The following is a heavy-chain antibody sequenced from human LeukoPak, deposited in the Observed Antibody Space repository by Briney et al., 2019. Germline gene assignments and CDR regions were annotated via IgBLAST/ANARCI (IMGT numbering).Heavy chain of an antibody. CDR1: GYTFISYD. CDR3: AREGITTMIGPDAFDI. D-gene: IGHD3-22*01. J-gene: IGHJ3*02. CDR2: ISAYNGNT. V-gene: IGHV1-18*01. Sequence: GASVKVSCKASGYTFISYDISWVRQAPGQGLEWMGWISAYNGNTNYAQKLQGRVTMTTDTSTSTAYMELRSLRSEDTAVYYCAREGITTMIGPDAFDIWGQGTMVTVSS.